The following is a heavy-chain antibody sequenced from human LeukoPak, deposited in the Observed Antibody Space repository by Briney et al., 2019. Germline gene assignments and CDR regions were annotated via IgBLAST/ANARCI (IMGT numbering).Heavy chain of an antibody. CDR3: ARGGVYSSGSYYLYYFDY. D-gene: IGHD6-19*01. Sequence: QSGGSLRLSCVASGFTFSSYAMHWVRQAPGKGLGWVALISYDGSNKYYADSVKGRFTISRDNSKNTLYLQMNSLRAEDTAVYYCARGGVYSSGSYYLYYFDYWGQGTLVTVSS. CDR2: ISYDGSNK. CDR1: GFTFSSYA. J-gene: IGHJ4*02. V-gene: IGHV3-30-3*01.